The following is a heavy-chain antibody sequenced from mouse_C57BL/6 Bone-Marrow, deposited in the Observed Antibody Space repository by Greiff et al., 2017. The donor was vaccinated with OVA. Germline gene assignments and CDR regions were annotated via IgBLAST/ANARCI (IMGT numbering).Heavy chain of an antibody. CDR3: ASQLTGTGWYFDV. CDR1: GFSLTSYG. D-gene: IGHD4-1*01. V-gene: IGHV2-4*01. J-gene: IGHJ1*03. CDR2: IWSGGST. Sequence: QVQLKQSGPGLVQPSQSLSITCTVSGFSLTSYGVHWVRQPPGKGLEWLGVIWSGGSTDYNAAFISRLSISKDNSKSQVFFKMNSLQADDTAIDYCASQLTGTGWYFDVWGTGTTVTVSS.